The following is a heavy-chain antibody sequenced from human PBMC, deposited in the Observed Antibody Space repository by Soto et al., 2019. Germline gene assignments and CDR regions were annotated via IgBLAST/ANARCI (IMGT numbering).Heavy chain of an antibody. CDR1: GGTFSSYA. CDR3: ATNPITMVRGVIIPRGYYGMDV. V-gene: IGHV1-69*13. D-gene: IGHD3-10*01. Sequence: ASVKVSCKASGGTFSSYAISWVRQAPGQGLEWMGGIIPIFGTANYAQKFQGRVTITADESTSTAYMELSSLRSKDTAVYYCATNPITMVRGVIIPRGYYGMDVWGQGTTVTVSS. CDR2: IIPIFGTA. J-gene: IGHJ6*02.